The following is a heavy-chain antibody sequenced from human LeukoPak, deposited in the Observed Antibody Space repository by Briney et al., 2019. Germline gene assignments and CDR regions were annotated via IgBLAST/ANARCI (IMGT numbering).Heavy chain of an antibody. J-gene: IGHJ3*02. V-gene: IGHV4-34*01. CDR1: GGSFSGYY. D-gene: IGHD5-24*01. CDR2: INHSGST. CDR3: ATAMGVVEMATIGRGSPPHDAFDI. Sequence: SETLSLTCAVYGGSFSGYYWSWIRQPPGKGLEWIGEINHSGSTNYNPSLKSRVTISVDTSKNQFSLKLSSVTAADTAVYYCATAMGVVEMATIGRGSPPHDAFDIWGQGTVVTVSS.